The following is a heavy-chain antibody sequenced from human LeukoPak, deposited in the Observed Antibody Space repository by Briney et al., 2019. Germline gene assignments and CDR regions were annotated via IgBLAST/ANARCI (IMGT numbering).Heavy chain of an antibody. Sequence: SETLSLTCTVCGGSISSYYWSCIRQPPGKGLEWIGYIYYSGNTNYNPSLKSRLTISVDTYKNQLSLKLSSVTAADTAVYYCGRVRGYCSSTSSYGGIDTWGQGTPVTVSS. J-gene: IGHJ5*02. CDR1: GGSISSYY. V-gene: IGHV4-59*01. CDR3: GRVRGYCSSTSSYGGIDT. D-gene: IGHD2-2*01. CDR2: IYYSGNT.